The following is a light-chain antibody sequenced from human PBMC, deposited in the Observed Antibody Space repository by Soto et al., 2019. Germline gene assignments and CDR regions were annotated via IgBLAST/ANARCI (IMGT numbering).Light chain of an antibody. CDR2: GAS. CDR1: QSVRSN. Sequence: EILMTQSPATLSVSPGERVTLSCRASQSVRSNLAWYQQKPGQAPRLLIYGASTRATGLPARFSGSGSGTDFTLTISSLQSEDFAVYYCQQYNIWPPITFGQGTRLEIK. CDR3: QQYNIWPPIT. J-gene: IGKJ5*01. V-gene: IGKV3-15*01.